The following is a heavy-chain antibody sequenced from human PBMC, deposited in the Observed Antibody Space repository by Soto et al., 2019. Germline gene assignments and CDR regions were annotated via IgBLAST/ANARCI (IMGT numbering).Heavy chain of an antibody. J-gene: IGHJ6*03. CDR2: MNPNSGNT. Sequence: ASVKVSCKASGYTFTSYDINWVRQATGQGLEWMGWMNPNSGNTGYAQKFQGRVTMTRNTSISTAYMELSSLRSEDTAVYYCARGPEYRGYDLYYYYYYMDVWGKGTTVTVSS. CDR3: ARGPEYRGYDLYYYYYYMDV. CDR1: GYTFTSYD. D-gene: IGHD5-12*01. V-gene: IGHV1-8*01.